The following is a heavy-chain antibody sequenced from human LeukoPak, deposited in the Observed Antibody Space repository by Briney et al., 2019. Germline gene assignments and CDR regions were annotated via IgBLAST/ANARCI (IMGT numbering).Heavy chain of an antibody. J-gene: IGHJ5*02. CDR3: ARESSGFDP. CDR2: ISYDGSNK. Sequence: GGSLRLSCAASGFTFSSYAMHWVRQAPGKGLEWVAVISYDGSNKYYADSVKGRFTISRDNSKNTLYLQMNGLRAEGTAVYYCARESSGFDPWGQGTLVTVSS. CDR1: GFTFSSYA. V-gene: IGHV3-30*04.